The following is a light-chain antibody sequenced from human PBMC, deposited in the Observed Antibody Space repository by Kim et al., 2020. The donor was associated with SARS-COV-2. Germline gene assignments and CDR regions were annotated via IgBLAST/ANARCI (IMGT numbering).Light chain of an antibody. J-gene: IGLJ3*02. CDR1: NIGSKS. CDR2: YDS. CDR3: QVWDSSSDHPV. Sequence: APGKTARITCGGNNIGSKSVHWYQQKPGQAPVLVIYYDSDRPSGIPERFSGSNSGNTDTLTISRVEAGDEADYYCQVWDSSSDHPVFGGGTKVTVL. V-gene: IGLV3-21*04.